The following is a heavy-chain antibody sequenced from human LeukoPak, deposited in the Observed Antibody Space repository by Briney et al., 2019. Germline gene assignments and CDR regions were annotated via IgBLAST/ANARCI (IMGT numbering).Heavy chain of an antibody. V-gene: IGHV4-59*12. D-gene: IGHD2-2*03. CDR3: ARLLRVGYCSTTTCNWFDP. CDR1: GGSITSYY. CDR2: IYYSGST. Sequence: SETLSLTCTVSGGSITSYYWSWIRQPPGKGLEWIGYIYYSGSTNYNPSLKSRVTISVDTSKNQFSLKLSSVTAADTAVYYCARLLRVGYCSTTTCNWFDPWGQGTLVTVSS. J-gene: IGHJ5*02.